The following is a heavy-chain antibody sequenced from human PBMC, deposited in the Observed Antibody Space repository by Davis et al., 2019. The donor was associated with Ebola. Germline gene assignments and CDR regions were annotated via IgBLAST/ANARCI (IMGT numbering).Heavy chain of an antibody. CDR3: ARAGGYCSGGSCYSEDY. V-gene: IGHV1-69*02. J-gene: IGHJ4*02. D-gene: IGHD2-15*01. Sequence: SVKVSCKASGGTFSSYTISWVRQAPGQGLEWMGRIIPILGIANYAQKFQGRVTITADKSTSTAYMELSSLRSEDTAVYYCARAGGYCSGGSCYSEDYWGQGTLVTVSS. CDR2: IIPILGIA. CDR1: GGTFSSYT.